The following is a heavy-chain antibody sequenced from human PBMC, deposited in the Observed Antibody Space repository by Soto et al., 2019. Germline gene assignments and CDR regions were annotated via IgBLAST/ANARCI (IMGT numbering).Heavy chain of an antibody. V-gene: IGHV5-51*01. D-gene: IGHD6-19*01. Sequence: PXESLKLSCKCSGYSFTSYWIGLVRQMPGKGLEWMGIIYPGDSDTGYSPSFQGQVTISADKSISTAYLQWSSLKASDTAMYYCARHNTSGWYPHYGMDVWGQGTTVTVSS. CDR1: GYSFTSYW. CDR3: ARHNTSGWYPHYGMDV. CDR2: IYPGDSDT. J-gene: IGHJ6*02.